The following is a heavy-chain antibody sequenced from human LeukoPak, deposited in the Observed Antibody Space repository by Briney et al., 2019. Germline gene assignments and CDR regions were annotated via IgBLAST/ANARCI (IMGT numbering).Heavy chain of an antibody. D-gene: IGHD1-26*01. J-gene: IGHJ3*02. CDR2: ISSSSSYI. V-gene: IGHV3-21*01. Sequence: SISSSSSYIYYADSVKGRFTISRDNAKNTLYLQMNSLRAEDTAVYYCAKHSGSSLSDAFDIWGQGTMVTVSS. CDR3: AKHSGSSLSDAFDI.